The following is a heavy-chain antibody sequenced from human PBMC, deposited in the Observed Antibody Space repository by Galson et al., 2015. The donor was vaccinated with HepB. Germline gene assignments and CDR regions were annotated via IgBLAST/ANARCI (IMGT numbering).Heavy chain of an antibody. CDR2: ISSSSSYI. Sequence: SLRLSCAASGFTFSSYSMHWVRQAPGKGLEWVSSISSSSSYIYYADSVKGRFTISRDNAKNSLYLQMNSLRAEDTAVYYCARDKDDYSNYDAFDIWGQGTMVTVSS. J-gene: IGHJ3*02. CDR1: GFTFSSYS. CDR3: ARDKDDYSNYDAFDI. D-gene: IGHD4-11*01. V-gene: IGHV3-21*01.